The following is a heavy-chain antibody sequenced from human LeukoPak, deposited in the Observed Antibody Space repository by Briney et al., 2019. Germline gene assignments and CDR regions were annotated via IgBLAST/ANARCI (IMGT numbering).Heavy chain of an antibody. D-gene: IGHD6-19*01. V-gene: IGHV7-4-1*02. CDR1: GGTFSSYA. J-gene: IGHJ5*02. CDR2: INTNTGNP. CDR3: ARDRGGQWLPYGWFDP. Sequence: ASVKVSCKASGGTFSSYAISWVRQAPGQGLEWMGWINTNTGNPTYAQGFTGRFVFSLDTSVSTAYLQISSLKAEDTAVYYCARDRGGQWLPYGWFDPWGQGTLVTVSS.